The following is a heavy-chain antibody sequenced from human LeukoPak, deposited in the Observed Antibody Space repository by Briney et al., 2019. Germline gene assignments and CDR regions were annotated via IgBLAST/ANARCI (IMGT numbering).Heavy chain of an antibody. D-gene: IGHD3-10*01. Sequence: GASVKVSCKASGYTFTSYGISWVRQAPGQGLEWMGWISAYNGNTNYAQKLQGRVTMTTDISTSTAYMELRSLRSDDTAVYYCARGLGKWASTTLGEDWGQGTLVTVSS. CDR1: GYTFTSYG. V-gene: IGHV1-18*01. J-gene: IGHJ4*02. CDR2: ISAYNGNT. CDR3: ARGLGKWASTTLGED.